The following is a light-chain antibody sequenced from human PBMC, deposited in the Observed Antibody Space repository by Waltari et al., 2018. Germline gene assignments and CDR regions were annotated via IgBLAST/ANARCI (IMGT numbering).Light chain of an antibody. Sequence: DIQLPQSPSSVSASVGDRVTITCRASPSIVNWLAWYQQRPGKAPKLLIYGASNLQGGVPSRFSGSGSGTDFTLTINNLQPEDFATYYCQQAFVEVSFAGGTRVEIK. J-gene: IGKJ4*01. V-gene: IGKV1-12*01. CDR2: GAS. CDR3: QQAFVEVS. CDR1: PSIVNW.